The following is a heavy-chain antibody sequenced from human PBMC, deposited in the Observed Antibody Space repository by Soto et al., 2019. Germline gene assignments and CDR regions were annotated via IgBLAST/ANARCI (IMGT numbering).Heavy chain of an antibody. J-gene: IGHJ6*02. D-gene: IGHD6-6*01. V-gene: IGHV6-1*01. CDR2: TYYRSKWYN. CDR3: ARERSSHDYYYYGMDV. CDR1: GDSVSSNSAA. Sequence: PSETLSLTCALSGDSVSSNSAAWNWIRQSPSRGLEWLGRTYYRSKWYNDYAVSVKSRITINPDTSKNQFSLQLNSVTPEDTAVYYCARERSSHDYYYYGMDVWGQGTTVTVSS.